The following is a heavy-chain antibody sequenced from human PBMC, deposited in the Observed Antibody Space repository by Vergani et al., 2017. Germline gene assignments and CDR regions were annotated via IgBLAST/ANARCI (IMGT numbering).Heavy chain of an antibody. CDR3: ARPTLLLEWLGGFDP. J-gene: IGHJ5*02. Sequence: QVQLVQSGAEVKKPGSSVKVSCKASGGTFSSYAISWVRQAPGQGVEWMGRIIPIFGTANYAQKFQGRVTSTADESTITAYMELSRLRSEDPAVYYCARPTLLLEWLGGFDPWGEGTLVTVSS. D-gene: IGHD3-3*01. CDR1: GGTFSSYA. CDR2: IIPIFGTA. V-gene: IGHV1-69*18.